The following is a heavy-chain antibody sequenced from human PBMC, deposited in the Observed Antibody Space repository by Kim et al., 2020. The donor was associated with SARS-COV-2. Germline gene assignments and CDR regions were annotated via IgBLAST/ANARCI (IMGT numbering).Heavy chain of an antibody. J-gene: IGHJ6*02. D-gene: IGHD3-10*01. CDR1: GFTVSSNY. Sequence: GGSLRLSCAASGFTVSSNYMSWVRQAPGKGLEWVSVIYSGGSTYYADSVKGRFTISRDNSKNTLYLQMNSLRAEDTAVYYCARGPTMVRGVLPWYYYGMDVWGQGTTVTVSS. CDR2: IYSGGST. CDR3: ARGPTMVRGVLPWYYYGMDV. V-gene: IGHV3-66*02.